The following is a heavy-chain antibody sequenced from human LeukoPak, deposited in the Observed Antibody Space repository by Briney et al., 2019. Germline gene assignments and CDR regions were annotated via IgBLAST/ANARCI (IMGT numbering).Heavy chain of an antibody. Sequence: GASVKVSCKASGGTFSSYAISWVRQAPGQGLEWMGGIIPIFGTANYAQKFRGRVTITADESTSTAYMELSSLRSEDTAVYYCARDGDYDLNFDYWGQGTLVTVSS. CDR1: GGTFSSYA. CDR2: IIPIFGTA. D-gene: IGHD4-17*01. CDR3: ARDGDYDLNFDY. V-gene: IGHV1-69*13. J-gene: IGHJ4*02.